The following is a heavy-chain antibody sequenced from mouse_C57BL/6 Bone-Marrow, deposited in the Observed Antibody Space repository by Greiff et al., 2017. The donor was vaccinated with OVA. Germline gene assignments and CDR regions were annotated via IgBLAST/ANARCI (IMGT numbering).Heavy chain of an antibody. CDR2: ISSGGSYT. V-gene: IGHV5-6*01. CDR1: GFTFSSYG. CDR3: ARQTDGSSGFAY. Sequence: EVQLVESGGDLVKPGGSLKLSCAASGFTFSSYGMSWVRQTPDKRLEWVATISSGGSYTYYPDSVKGRFTISRDNAKNTLYLQMSSLKSEDTAMYYCARQTDGSSGFAYWGQGTLVTVSA. D-gene: IGHD1-1*01. J-gene: IGHJ3*01.